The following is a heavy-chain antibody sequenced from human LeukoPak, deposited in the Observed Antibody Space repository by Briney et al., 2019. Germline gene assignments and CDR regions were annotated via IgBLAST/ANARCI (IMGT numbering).Heavy chain of an antibody. Sequence: GGSLRLSCAASGFTFSSYNMNWVRQAPGKGLEWVSAISGSGDNTYYADSVKGRFTISRDNSKNTLYLQMNSLRVEDTAVYYCAKVAKYYYGSETYYFFEHWGQGTPVTASS. CDR3: AKVAKYYYGSETYYFFEH. D-gene: IGHD3-10*01. V-gene: IGHV3-23*01. CDR1: GFTFSSYN. CDR2: ISGSGDNT. J-gene: IGHJ4*02.